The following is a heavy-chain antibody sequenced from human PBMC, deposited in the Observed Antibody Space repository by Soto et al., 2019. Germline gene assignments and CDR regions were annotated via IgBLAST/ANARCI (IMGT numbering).Heavy chain of an antibody. V-gene: IGHV3-21*06. CDR2: ISISSSYI. CDR1: GFTFSSYS. D-gene: IGHD2-15*01. Sequence: GGSLRLSCAASGFTFSSYSMNWVRQAPGKGLEWVSSISISSSYIYYADKVKGRITISRDNAKNSLFLQMNNLRAEDTAMYYCARKLGYCSGGICYCDYWGQGT. J-gene: IGHJ4*02. CDR3: ARKLGYCSGGICYCDY.